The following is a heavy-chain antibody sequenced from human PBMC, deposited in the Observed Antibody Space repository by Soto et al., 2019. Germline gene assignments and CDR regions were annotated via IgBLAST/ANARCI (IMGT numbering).Heavy chain of an antibody. Sequence: QVHLVQSGAEVTKAGSSVKVSCKASGGTFSSHAFSWVRQAPGQGLEWVGGIIPIFETANYAQEFQGRVTISADESTTTVILELTNLRSDDTAIYFCAIGDRSSWIGNHWGPGTQVTVS. V-gene: IGHV1-69*01. CDR3: AIGDRSSWIGNH. CDR2: IIPIFETA. CDR1: GGTFSSHA. D-gene: IGHD6-6*01. J-gene: IGHJ4*02.